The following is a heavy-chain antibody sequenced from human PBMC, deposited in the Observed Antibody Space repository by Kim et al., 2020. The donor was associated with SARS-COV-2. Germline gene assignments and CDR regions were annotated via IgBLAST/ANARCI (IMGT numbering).Heavy chain of an antibody. CDR3: ARADSSGWDPFDY. J-gene: IGHJ4*02. Sequence: YARKCQGRVTITEDESTSPAYMELSSLGSEDTAVYYCARADSSGWDPFDYWGQGTLVTVSS. V-gene: IGHV1-69*01. D-gene: IGHD6-19*01.